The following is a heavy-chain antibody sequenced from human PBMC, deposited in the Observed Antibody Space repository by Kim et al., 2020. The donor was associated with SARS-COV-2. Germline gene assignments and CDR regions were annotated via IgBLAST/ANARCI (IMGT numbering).Heavy chain of an antibody. V-gene: IGHV4-4*02. J-gene: IGHJ4*02. D-gene: IGHD3-22*01. CDR1: GGSISSSNW. CDR3: ASLPGVTYYYDSSGATIDY. CDR2: IYHSGST. Sequence: SETLSLTCAVSGGSISSSNWWSWVRQPPGRGLEWIGEIYHSGSTNYNPSLKSRVTISVDKSKNQFSLKLSSVTAADTAVYYCASLPGVTYYYDSSGATIDYWGQGTLVTVSS.